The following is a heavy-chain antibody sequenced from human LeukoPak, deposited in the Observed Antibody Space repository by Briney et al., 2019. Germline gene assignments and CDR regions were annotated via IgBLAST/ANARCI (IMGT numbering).Heavy chain of an antibody. Sequence: GGSLRLSCAASGFTFSSYEMNWVRQAPGQGLEWVSLISSSGSAIHYADSVRGRFTISRDNTKNSLYLQMSRLRAEDTAVYYCAREKLSFFDSSGYFDYWGQGTLVTVSS. CDR1: GFTFSSYE. D-gene: IGHD3-22*01. CDR2: ISSSGSAI. V-gene: IGHV3-48*03. J-gene: IGHJ4*02. CDR3: AREKLSFFDSSGYFDY.